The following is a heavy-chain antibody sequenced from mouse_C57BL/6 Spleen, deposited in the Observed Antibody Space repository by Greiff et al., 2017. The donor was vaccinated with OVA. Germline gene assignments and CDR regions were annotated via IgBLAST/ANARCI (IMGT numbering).Heavy chain of an antibody. CDR2: IWSGGST. Sequence: VHLVESGPGLVQPSQSLSITCTVSGFSLTSYGVHWVRQSPGKGLEWLGVIWSGGSTDYNAAFISRLSISKDNSKSQVFFKMNSLQADDTAIYYCARPTVVDYYAMDYWGQGTSVTVSS. V-gene: IGHV2-2*01. CDR1: GFSLTSYG. J-gene: IGHJ4*01. CDR3: ARPTVVDYYAMDY. D-gene: IGHD1-1*01.